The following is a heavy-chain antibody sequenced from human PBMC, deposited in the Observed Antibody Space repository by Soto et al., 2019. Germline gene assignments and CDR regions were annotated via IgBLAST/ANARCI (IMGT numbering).Heavy chain of an antibody. D-gene: IGHD4-17*01. Sequence: SDTLSLTCAVSGCSISSGGSSWSWFRQPPGKGLEWIGYIYHSGSTYYNPSLKSRVTISVDRSKSQFSLKLSSVTAADTAVYYCARTLYGDNVDYWGQGTLVTVS. J-gene: IGHJ4*02. V-gene: IGHV4-30-2*01. CDR2: IYHSGST. CDR1: GCSISSGGSS. CDR3: ARTLYGDNVDY.